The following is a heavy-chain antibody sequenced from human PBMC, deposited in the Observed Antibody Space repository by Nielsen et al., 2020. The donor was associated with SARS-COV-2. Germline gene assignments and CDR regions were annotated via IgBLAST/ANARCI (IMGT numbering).Heavy chain of an antibody. CDR3: ARDGLQRSDALDI. D-gene: IGHD4-11*01. V-gene: IGHV3-21*04. Sequence: GESLKISCAASGFTFSSYSMNWVRQAPGKGLEWVSSISSSSSYIYYADSVKGRFTISRDTSRNTLYLQMKSLRPEDTAVYYCARDGLQRSDALDIWGRGTKVTVSS. CDR2: ISSSSSYI. J-gene: IGHJ3*02. CDR1: GFTFSSYS.